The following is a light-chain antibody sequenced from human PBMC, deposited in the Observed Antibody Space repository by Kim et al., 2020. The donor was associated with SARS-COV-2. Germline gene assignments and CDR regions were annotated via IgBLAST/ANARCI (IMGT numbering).Light chain of an antibody. CDR1: ISNIGSNN. V-gene: IGLV1-44*01. CDR3: VAWDARLMGWV. J-gene: IGLJ3*02. Sequence: QSVLTQPPSASGTPGQRVTISCSGSISNIGSNNVNWYQDLPGRAPKLLIYSNNQRPSGVPDRFSGSKSGTSASLAISGLQSEDEADYYCVAWDARLMGWVFGGGTKLTVL. CDR2: SNN.